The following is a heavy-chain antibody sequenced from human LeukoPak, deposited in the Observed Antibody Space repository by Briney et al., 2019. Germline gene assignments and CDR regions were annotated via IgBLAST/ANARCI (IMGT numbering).Heavy chain of an antibody. V-gene: IGHV6-1*01. CDR1: GDSVSSTSAA. J-gene: IGHJ3*02. Sequence: SQTLSLTCAISGDSVSSTSAAWNWIRQSPSRGLEWLGRTSYRSKWFNDYAVSVKSRMTINPDTSKNQFSLHLNSVTPEDTAVYYCARDQYGSGAFDIWGQGTMVTVSS. D-gene: IGHD3-10*01. CDR3: ARDQYGSGAFDI. CDR2: TSYRSKWFN.